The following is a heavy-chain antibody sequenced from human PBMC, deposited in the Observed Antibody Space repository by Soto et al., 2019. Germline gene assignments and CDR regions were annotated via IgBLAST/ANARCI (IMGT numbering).Heavy chain of an antibody. CDR2: ISGSGEST. J-gene: IGHJ4*02. Sequence: GGSLRLSCAASGFTFRYYAMSWVRQAPGKGLEWVSGISGSGESTFYGDSVKGRFTISRDNYETTLYLQINSLRAEDTAVYYCAKSLSGWYTFDSWGQGTLVTVSS. D-gene: IGHD6-19*01. V-gene: IGHV3-23*01. CDR3: AKSLSGWYTFDS. CDR1: GFTFRYYA.